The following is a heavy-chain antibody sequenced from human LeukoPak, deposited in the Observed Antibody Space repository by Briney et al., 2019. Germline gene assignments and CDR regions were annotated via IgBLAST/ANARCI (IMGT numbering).Heavy chain of an antibody. CDR2: ITGSGT. D-gene: IGHD2/OR15-2a*01. Sequence: GGSLRLSCEASGFFFGNYALSRVRQSPGKALEWVSHITGSGTYYADSVKGRFTISRDNGRSMVYLQMNSLRAEDTAVYFCARASWDTVYAYFDHCGQGTLVSVSS. CDR1: GFFFGNYA. V-gene: IGHV3-23*01. J-gene: IGHJ4*02. CDR3: ARASWDTVYAYFDH.